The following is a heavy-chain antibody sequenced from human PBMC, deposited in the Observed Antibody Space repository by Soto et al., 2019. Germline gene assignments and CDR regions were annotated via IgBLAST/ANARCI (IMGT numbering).Heavy chain of an antibody. CDR3: ASLSGSFDY. J-gene: IGHJ4*02. Sequence: GGSLRLSGAASGFTFGGYWMDWVRQVPGKGLGWVSRISSDGSSTSYADSVRGRFTVSRDNAKNTLYLQMNSLRAEDTAVYYCASLSGSFDYCGQGTLVTVSS. CDR2: ISSDGSST. D-gene: IGHD1-26*01. CDR1: GFTFGGYW. V-gene: IGHV3-74*01.